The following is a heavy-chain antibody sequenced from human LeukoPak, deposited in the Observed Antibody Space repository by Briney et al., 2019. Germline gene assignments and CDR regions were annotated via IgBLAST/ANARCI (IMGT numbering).Heavy chain of an antibody. CDR2: ISGSGGST. CDR1: GFRFSNYA. D-gene: IGHD6-19*01. CDR3: AKADSSGWTIFDY. Sequence: GGSLRLSCTASGFRFSNYAMNWVRQAPGKGLEWVSVISGSGGSTYYADSVKGRFTISRDNSKNTLYLQMNSLRAEDTAVYYCAKADSSGWTIFDYWGQGTLVTVSS. J-gene: IGHJ4*02. V-gene: IGHV3-23*01.